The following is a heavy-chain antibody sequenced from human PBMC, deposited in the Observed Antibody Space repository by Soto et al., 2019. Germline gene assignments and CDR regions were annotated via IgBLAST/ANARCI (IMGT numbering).Heavy chain of an antibody. CDR2: IYPGDSDT. J-gene: IGHJ4*02. D-gene: IGHD6-19*01. CDR3: ARRTYSSGWYDSFDH. V-gene: IGHV5-51*01. Sequence: GESLKISCKGSGYSFTSYWIGWVRQMPGKGLEWMGIIYPGDSDTRYSPSFQGQVTISADKSISTAYLQWSSLKASDTAMYYCARRTYSSGWYDSFDHWGQGTLVTVSS. CDR1: GYSFTSYW.